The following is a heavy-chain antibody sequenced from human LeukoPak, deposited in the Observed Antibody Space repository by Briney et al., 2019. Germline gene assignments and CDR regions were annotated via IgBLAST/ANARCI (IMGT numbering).Heavy chain of an antibody. CDR1: GYTFTSYG. CDR3: ARDHRQPPVPATADY. Sequence: GASVKVSCKASGYTFTSYGISWVRQAPGQRLEWMGWISAYNGNTNYAQKLQGRVTMTTDTSTGTAYMELRSLRSDDTAVYYCARDHRQPPVPATADYWGQGTLVTVSS. J-gene: IGHJ4*02. V-gene: IGHV1-18*01. CDR2: ISAYNGNT. D-gene: IGHD2-2*01.